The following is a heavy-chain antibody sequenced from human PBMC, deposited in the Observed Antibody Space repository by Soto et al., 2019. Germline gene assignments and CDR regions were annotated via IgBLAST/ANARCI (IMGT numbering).Heavy chain of an antibody. J-gene: IGHJ3*02. D-gene: IGHD2-2*01. CDR1: GYTFTSYG. CDR3: ARGGAIVVVPAAIDAFDI. Sequence: ASVKVSCKASGYTFTSYGISWVRQAPGQGLEWMGWISAYNGNTNYAQKLQGRVTMTTDTSTSTAYMELRSLRSDDTAVYYCARGGAIVVVPAAIDAFDIWGQGTMVTVSS. CDR2: ISAYNGNT. V-gene: IGHV1-18*01.